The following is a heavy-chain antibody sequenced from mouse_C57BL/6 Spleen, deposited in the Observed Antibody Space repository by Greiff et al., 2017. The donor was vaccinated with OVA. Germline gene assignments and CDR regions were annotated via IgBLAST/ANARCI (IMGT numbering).Heavy chain of an antibody. Sequence: VESGGGLVKPGGSLKLSCAASGFTFSDYGMHWVRQAPEKGLEWVAYISSGSSTIYYADTVKGRFTISRDNAKNTLFLQMTSLRSEDTAMYYCARPADGYPFAYWGQGTLVTVSA. D-gene: IGHD2-3*01. V-gene: IGHV5-17*01. CDR2: ISSGSSTI. CDR3: ARPADGYPFAY. J-gene: IGHJ3*01. CDR1: GFTFSDYG.